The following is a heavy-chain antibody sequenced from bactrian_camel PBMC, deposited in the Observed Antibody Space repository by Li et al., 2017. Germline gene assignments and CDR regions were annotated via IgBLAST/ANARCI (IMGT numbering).Heavy chain of an antibody. CDR2: INSGGGST. J-gene: IGHJ4*01. CDR3: AKTGAVVAGTWWEYNY. Sequence: VQLVESGGGLVQPGGSLRLSCAASGFTFSTYDMSWVRQAPGKGLEWVSAINSGGGSTYYADSVKGRFTISRDNAKNTLYLQLNSLKTEDTAIYYCAKTGAVVAGTWWEYNYWGQGTQVTVS. CDR1: GFTFSTYD. V-gene: IGHV3S40*01. D-gene: IGHD6*01.